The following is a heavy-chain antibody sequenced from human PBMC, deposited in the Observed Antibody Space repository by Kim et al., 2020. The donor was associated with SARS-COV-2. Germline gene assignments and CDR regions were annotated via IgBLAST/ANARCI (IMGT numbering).Heavy chain of an antibody. D-gene: IGHD2-2*01. CDR3: AKAQRPQLLWDYSGMDV. CDR1: GFTFSSYA. Sequence: GGSLRLSCAASGFTFSSYAMSWVRQAPGKGLEWVSAISGSSGSTYYADSVKGRFTISRDNSKNTLYLQMNSLRAEDTAVYYCAKAQRPQLLWDYSGMDVWGQGTKVTVSS. CDR2: ISGSSGST. V-gene: IGHV3-23*01. J-gene: IGHJ6*02.